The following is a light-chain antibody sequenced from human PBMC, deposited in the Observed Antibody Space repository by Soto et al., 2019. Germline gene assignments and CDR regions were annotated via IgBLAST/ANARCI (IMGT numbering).Light chain of an antibody. CDR1: QSISSW. J-gene: IGKJ1*01. V-gene: IGKV1-5*01. CDR2: DAS. Sequence: DIQMTQSPSTLSASVGDRVTITCRASQSISSWLAWYQQKPGKAPKXLIYDASSLESGVPSRFRGSGSGTEFTLTISSLQPDDCETYDGQQYNSYSPAFGQGTKVDIK. CDR3: QQYNSYSPA.